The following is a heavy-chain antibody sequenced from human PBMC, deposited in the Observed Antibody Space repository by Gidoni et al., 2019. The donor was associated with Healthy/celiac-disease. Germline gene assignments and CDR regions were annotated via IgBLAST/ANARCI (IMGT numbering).Heavy chain of an antibody. CDR2: ISSSSSYI. D-gene: IGHD2-15*01. J-gene: IGHJ4*02. V-gene: IGHV3-21*01. Sequence: EVQLVESGGGLVKPGGSLSLSCAASGFTFSSYSMTWVRQAPGKGLEWVSSISSSSSYIYYADSVKGRFTISRDNAKNSLYLQMNSLRAEDTAVDYWARVGAGPDIAATKRAYYFDYWGQGTLVTVSS. CDR1: GFTFSSYS. CDR3: ARVGAGPDIAATKRAYYFDY.